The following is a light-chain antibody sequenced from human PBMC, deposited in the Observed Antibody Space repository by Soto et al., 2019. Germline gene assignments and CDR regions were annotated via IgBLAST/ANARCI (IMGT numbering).Light chain of an antibody. V-gene: IGLV3-21*04. CDR1: NIGSKR. CDR2: YDS. J-gene: IGLJ1*01. CDR3: QVWDSSSDHRGV. Sequence: SYELTQPPSVSVAPGKTARITCGGNNIGSKRVHWYQQKPGQAPVLVIYYDSDRPSGIPERFSGSNSGNTATLTISRVEAGDEADYYCQVWDSSSDHRGVFGTGTKVTVL.